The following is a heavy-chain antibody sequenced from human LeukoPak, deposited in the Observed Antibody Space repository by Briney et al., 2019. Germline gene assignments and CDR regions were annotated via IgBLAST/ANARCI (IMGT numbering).Heavy chain of an antibody. J-gene: IGHJ4*02. CDR2: IYSGGST. D-gene: IGHD6-13*01. V-gene: IGHV3-53*04. CDR1: GFTVSSNY. Sequence: GGSLRLSCAASGFTVSSNYMSWVRQAPGKGLEWVSVIYSGGSTYYADSVKGRFTVSRHNSKNTLYLQMNSLRAEDTAVYYCARGMVGSSWKFDYWGQGTLVTVSS. CDR3: ARGMVGSSWKFDY.